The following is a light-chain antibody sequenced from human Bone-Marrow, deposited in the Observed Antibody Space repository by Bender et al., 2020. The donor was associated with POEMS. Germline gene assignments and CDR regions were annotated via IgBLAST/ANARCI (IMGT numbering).Light chain of an antibody. CDR3: ASYTGSRNLL. CDR1: SSDVGGYNY. CDR2: EAT. V-gene: IGLV2-8*01. J-gene: IGLJ2*01. Sequence: QSALTQPPSASGSPGQSVTISCTGTSSDVGGYNYVSWYQQHPGKVPKLLIYEATKRPSGVPDRFSGSKSGNTASLTVSRLQAEDEADYYCASYTGSRNLLFGGGTKLTVL.